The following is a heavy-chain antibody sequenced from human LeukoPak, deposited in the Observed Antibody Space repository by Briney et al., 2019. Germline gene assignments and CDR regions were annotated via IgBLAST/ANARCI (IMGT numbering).Heavy chain of an antibody. CDR1: GFTFSSYA. D-gene: IGHD3-22*01. CDR2: ISYDGSNK. Sequence: PGRSLRLSCAASGFTFSSYAMHWVRQAPGKGLEWVAVISYDGSNKYYADSVKGRFTISRDNSKNTLYLQMNSLRAEDTAVYYCAKDPRRYYDSSGPFDYWGQGTLVTVSS. J-gene: IGHJ4*02. V-gene: IGHV3-30-3*01. CDR3: AKDPRRYYDSSGPFDY.